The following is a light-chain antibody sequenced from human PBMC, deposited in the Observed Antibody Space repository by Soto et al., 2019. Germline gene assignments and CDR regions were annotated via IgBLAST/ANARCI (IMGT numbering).Light chain of an antibody. CDR3: SSYTSGSTQAVV. CDR2: DVT. J-gene: IGLJ2*01. V-gene: IGLV2-14*01. Sequence: QSVLTQPPSASGSPGQSITISCTGTSSDVGGYNYVSWYQQHPGKAPKLMIYDVTNRPSGVSNRFSGSKSGNTASLTISGLQADDEADYYCSSYTSGSTQAVVFGGGTKLTVL. CDR1: SSDVGGYNY.